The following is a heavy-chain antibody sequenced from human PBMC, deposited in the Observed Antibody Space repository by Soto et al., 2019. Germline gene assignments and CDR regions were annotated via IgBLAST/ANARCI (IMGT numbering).Heavy chain of an antibody. V-gene: IGHV3-30*03. CDR3: GTSLDGVPVQVFDP. Sequence: QVQLEESGGGMVQPGRTLRLSCAASGFTFANFGMHWVRQAPGKGLEWVAVIAYDGSSKYYADSVKGLFTISRDNSNNTLYLQMNRLRIEDTCVYYCGTSLDGVPVQVFDPRVKGSLVTVSS. CDR1: GFTFANFG. CDR2: IAYDGSSK. J-gene: IGHJ5*02. D-gene: IGHD3-3*01.